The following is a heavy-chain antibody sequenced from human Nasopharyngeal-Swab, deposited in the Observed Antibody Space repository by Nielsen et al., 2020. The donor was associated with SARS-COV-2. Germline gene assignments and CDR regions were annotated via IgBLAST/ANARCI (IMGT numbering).Heavy chain of an antibody. CDR1: GFTFSSYG. Sequence: GGSLRLSCAASGFTFSSYGMHWVRQAPGKGLEWVAVIWYDGSNKYYADSVKGRFTISRDNSKNTLYLQMNSLRAEDTAVYYCARLPDTVTVPSRYFDYWGQGTRVTVSS. J-gene: IGHJ4*02. CDR2: IWYDGSNK. CDR3: ARLPDTVTVPSRYFDY. D-gene: IGHD4-17*01. V-gene: IGHV3-33*01.